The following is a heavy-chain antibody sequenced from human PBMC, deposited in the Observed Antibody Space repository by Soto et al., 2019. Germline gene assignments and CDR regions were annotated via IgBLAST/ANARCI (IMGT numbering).Heavy chain of an antibody. J-gene: IGHJ4*02. CDR2: ISSSGTYI. V-gene: IGHV3-21*03. Sequence: GGSLRLSCEASGFSFSSYGLNWVRQAPGRGLEWVSSISSSGTYIYYADSVKGRFTISRDNARNSEFLQMSSLRAEDTALYYCARDGIPLPGTHFDSWGQGTLVTVSS. CDR1: GFSFSSYG. D-gene: IGHD1-20*01. CDR3: ARDGIPLPGTHFDS.